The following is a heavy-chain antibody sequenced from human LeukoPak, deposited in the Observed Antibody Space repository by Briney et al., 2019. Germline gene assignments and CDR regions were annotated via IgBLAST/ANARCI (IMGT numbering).Heavy chain of an antibody. CDR1: GFTFSSYA. CDR3: ARKGAYYGSGSYYGEGTFQH. Sequence: PGGSLRLSCAASGFTFSSYAMHWVRQAPGKGLEWVAVISYDGSNKYYADSAKGRFTISRDNSKNTLYLQMNSLRAEDTAVYYCARKGAYYGSGSYYGEGTFQHWGQGTLVTVSS. J-gene: IGHJ1*01. CDR2: ISYDGSNK. D-gene: IGHD3-10*01. V-gene: IGHV3-30*04.